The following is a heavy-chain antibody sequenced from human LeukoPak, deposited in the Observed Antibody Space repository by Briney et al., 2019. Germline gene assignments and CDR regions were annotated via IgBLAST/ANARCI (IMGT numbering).Heavy chain of an antibody. CDR1: GFTFSSYW. CDR3: ARHLSGITGYTYGRGIDY. J-gene: IGHJ4*02. D-gene: IGHD5-18*01. Sequence: GGSLRLSCAASGFTFSSYWMSWVRQAPGKGLEWVANIKKDGSEKYYVDSVKGRFTISRDNAKKSLYLQMNSLRAEDTAVYYCARHLSGITGYTYGRGIDYWGQGILVTVSS. V-gene: IGHV3-7*01. CDR2: IKKDGSEK.